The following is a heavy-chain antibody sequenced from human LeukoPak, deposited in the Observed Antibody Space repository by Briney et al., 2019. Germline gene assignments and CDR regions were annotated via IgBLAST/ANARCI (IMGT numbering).Heavy chain of an antibody. D-gene: IGHD6-19*01. CDR1: GGTFSSYA. V-gene: IGHV1-69*04. J-gene: IGHJ6*02. CDR2: IIPILGIA. Sequence: GSSVKVSCKASGGTFSSYAISWVRQAPGQGLEWMGRIIPILGIANYAQKFQGRVTITADKSTSTAYMELSSLRSEDTAVYYCASEMGIAVAGSSYYYYYGMDVWGQGTTVTVSS. CDR3: ASEMGIAVAGSSYYYYYGMDV.